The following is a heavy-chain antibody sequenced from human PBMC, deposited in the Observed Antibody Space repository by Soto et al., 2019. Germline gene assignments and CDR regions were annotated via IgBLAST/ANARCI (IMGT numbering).Heavy chain of an antibody. CDR1: GGSFSGYY. CDR2: INHSGST. CDR3: ARRGQQWLVRGWFDP. V-gene: IGHV4-34*01. J-gene: IGHJ5*02. Sequence: SETLSLTCAVCGGSFSGYYWSWIRQPPGKGLEWIGEINHSGSTNYNPSLKSRVTISVDTSKNQFSLKLSSVTAADTAVYYCARRGQQWLVRGWFDPWGQGTLVTVSS. D-gene: IGHD6-19*01.